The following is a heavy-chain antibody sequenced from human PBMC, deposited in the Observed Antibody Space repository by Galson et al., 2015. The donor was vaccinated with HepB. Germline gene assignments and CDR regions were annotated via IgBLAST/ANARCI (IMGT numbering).Heavy chain of an antibody. V-gene: IGHV3-7*03. Sequence: SLRLSCAASGFTFSSYWMSWVRQAPGKGLEWVANIKQDGSEKYYVDSVKGRFTISRDNAKNSLYLQMNSLRAEDTAVYYCAAPRGGYYGAFDIWGQGTMVTVSS. J-gene: IGHJ3*02. CDR1: GFTFSSYW. CDR2: IKQDGSEK. D-gene: IGHD3-16*01. CDR3: AAPRGGYYGAFDI.